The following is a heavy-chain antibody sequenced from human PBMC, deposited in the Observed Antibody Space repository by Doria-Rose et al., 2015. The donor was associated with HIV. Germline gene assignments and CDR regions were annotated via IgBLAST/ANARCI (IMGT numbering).Heavy chain of an antibody. CDR3: ARSGTNREFDQ. D-gene: IGHD1-26*01. Sequence: CKASGYTFTSYNLNWIRQAPGQGLEWMGWISTYNGNTHYVQNFQGGVTMTRDTSTSTVYLELRSLRPDDTAMYYCARSGTNREFDQWGQGTLVTVSS. CDR2: ISTYNGNT. J-gene: IGHJ4*02. V-gene: IGHV1-18*01. CDR1: GYTFTSYN.